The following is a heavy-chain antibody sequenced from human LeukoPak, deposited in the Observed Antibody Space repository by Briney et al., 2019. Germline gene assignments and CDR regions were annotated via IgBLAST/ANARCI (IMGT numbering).Heavy chain of an antibody. CDR1: GFTFSSYS. Sequence: GGSLRLSCAASGFTFSSYSMNWVRQAPGKGLEWVSSISSSSSYRYYADSVKGRFTISGDNAKNSLYLQMNSLRAEDTAVYFCARGGGLDVWGQGATVTVSS. J-gene: IGHJ6*02. CDR3: ARGGGLDV. CDR2: ISSSSSYR. D-gene: IGHD3-16*01. V-gene: IGHV3-21*04.